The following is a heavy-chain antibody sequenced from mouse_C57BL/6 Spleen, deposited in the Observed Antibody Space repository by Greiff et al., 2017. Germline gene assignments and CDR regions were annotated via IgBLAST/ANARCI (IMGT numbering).Heavy chain of an antibody. V-gene: IGHV1-69*01. CDR3: ARWVLRSYWYFDV. CDR2: IDPSDSYT. CDR1: GYTFTSYW. Sequence: QVQLQQPGAELVMPGASVKLSCKASGYTFTSYWMHWVKQRPGQGLEWIGEIDPSDSYTNYNQKFKGKSTLTVDKSSSTAYMQRSSLTSEESAVYYCARWVLRSYWYFDVWGTGTTVTVSS. J-gene: IGHJ1*03. D-gene: IGHD1-1*01.